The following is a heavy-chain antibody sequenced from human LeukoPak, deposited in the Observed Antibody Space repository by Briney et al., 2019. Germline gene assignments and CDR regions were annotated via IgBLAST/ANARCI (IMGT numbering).Heavy chain of an antibody. Sequence: PGGSLRLSCAASGFTFSSYAMHWVRQAPGKGLEWVSAISGSGGSTYYADSVKGRFTISRDNSKNTLYLQMNSLRAEDTAVYYCAKALSTVTWPTMDVWGKGTTVTVSS. CDR2: ISGSGGST. J-gene: IGHJ6*03. CDR1: GFTFSSYA. CDR3: AKALSTVTWPTMDV. V-gene: IGHV3-23*01. D-gene: IGHD4-17*01.